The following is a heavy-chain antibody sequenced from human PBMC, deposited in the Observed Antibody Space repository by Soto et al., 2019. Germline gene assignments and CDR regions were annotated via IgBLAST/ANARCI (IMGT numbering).Heavy chain of an antibody. D-gene: IGHD3-22*01. CDR1: GYTLTRYS. CDR3: AILGTYYFDNSDNYFDF. J-gene: IGHJ4*02. CDR2: INAGNGNT. Sequence: QVQLVQSGAEEMKPGASVKVSCKASGYTLTRYSIHWVRQAPGQRLEWMGWINAGNGNTKFSQKFQGRVTITRETTVSTAYLELRGLRSEDTAVYYCAILGTYYFDNSDNYFDFWGQGTLVTVSS. V-gene: IGHV1-3*05.